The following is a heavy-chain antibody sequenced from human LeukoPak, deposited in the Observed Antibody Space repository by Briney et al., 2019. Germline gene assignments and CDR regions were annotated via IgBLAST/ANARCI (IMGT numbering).Heavy chain of an antibody. V-gene: IGHV3-7*03. CDR1: GFTFSDHW. Sequence: GGSLRLSCAASGFTFSDHWMHWVRQAPGKGLEWVANINQDGREIYYVDSVKGRFTISRGNTRDSLYLQMSSLRAEDTAVYYCARGSSFGAYWGQGTLVTVSS. CDR2: INQDGREI. CDR3: ARGSSFGAY. J-gene: IGHJ4*02. D-gene: IGHD3-3*01.